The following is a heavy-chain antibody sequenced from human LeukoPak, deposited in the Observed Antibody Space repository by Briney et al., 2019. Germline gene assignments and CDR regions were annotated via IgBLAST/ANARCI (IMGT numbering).Heavy chain of an antibody. CDR2: IYSGGST. CDR1: GFSASGTS. CDR3: ARGYDYGDY. J-gene: IGHJ4*02. Sequence: RAGGSLRLSCAASGFSASGTSLTWVRQAPGKGLEWVSVIYSGGSTYYADSVKGRFTVSRDNSKNTLCLQMNSLRAEDTAVYYCARGYDYGDYWGQGTLVTVSS. V-gene: IGHV3-53*01. D-gene: IGHD4-17*01.